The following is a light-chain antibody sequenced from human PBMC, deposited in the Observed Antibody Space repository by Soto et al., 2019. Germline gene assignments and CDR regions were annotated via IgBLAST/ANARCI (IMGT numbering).Light chain of an antibody. J-gene: IGKJ5*01. CDR3: QQSYSTPIT. V-gene: IGKV1-39*01. Sequence: DIRMTQSPSSLSASVGDIVTITCLASQTINIFLKWYQQKPGKAPMLLIYAASNLQSGVPSRFSGSGSGTDFTLTINSLQPEDFATYYCQQSYSTPITFGQGTRLEIK. CDR2: AAS. CDR1: QTINIF.